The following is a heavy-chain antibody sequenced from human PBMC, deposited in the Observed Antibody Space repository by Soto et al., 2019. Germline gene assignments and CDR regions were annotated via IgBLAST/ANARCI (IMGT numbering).Heavy chain of an antibody. D-gene: IGHD6-19*01. CDR3: AKGVGYSSGYDYFDY. J-gene: IGHJ4*02. CDR2: ISGSGVST. V-gene: IGHV3-23*01. Sequence: EVQLLGSGGGLVQPGGSLRLSCAASGFTFSSYAMSWVRQAPGKGLEWVSGISGSGVSTHYADSVKGRFTISRDNSKNTLYLQMNSLRAEDTAVYYCAKGVGYSSGYDYFDYWGQGTLVTVSS. CDR1: GFTFSSYA.